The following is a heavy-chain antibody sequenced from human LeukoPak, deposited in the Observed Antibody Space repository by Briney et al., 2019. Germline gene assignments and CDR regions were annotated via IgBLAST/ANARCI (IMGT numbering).Heavy chain of an antibody. CDR3: ARGSLTATYYYDSSGYYFL. CDR1: GFTFSSYE. D-gene: IGHD3-22*01. V-gene: IGHV3-48*03. J-gene: IGHJ4*02. Sequence: PGGSLRLSCAASGFTFSSYEMNWVRQAPGKGLEWVSYISSSGSTIYYADSVKGRFTISRDNAKNSLYLQMNSLRAEDTAVYYCARGSLTATYYYDSSGYYFLWGQGTLVTVSS. CDR2: ISSSGSTI.